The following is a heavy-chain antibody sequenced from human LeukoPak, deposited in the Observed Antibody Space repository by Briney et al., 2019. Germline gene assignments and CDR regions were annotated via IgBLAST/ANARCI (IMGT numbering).Heavy chain of an antibody. D-gene: IGHD4-17*01. CDR3: ARVTNLYGDPFDY. V-gene: IGHV3-74*01. Sequence: PGGSLRLSFAASGFIFISYCMDWVRRAPGKGWVWVSLIISVGGSTRYADSVKGRITISRDTAKNKLYLQMNTLRAEDTAVYYCARVTNLYGDPFDYWGQGTLVTVSS. J-gene: IGHJ4*02. CDR2: IISVGGST. CDR1: GFIFISYC.